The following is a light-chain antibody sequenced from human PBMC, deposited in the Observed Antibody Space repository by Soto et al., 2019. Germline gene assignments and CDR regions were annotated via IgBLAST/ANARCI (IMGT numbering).Light chain of an antibody. CDR3: QHYNEWPLT. V-gene: IGKV3-20*01. CDR2: GAS. Sequence: EIVLTQSPGTLSLSPGERATLSCRASQSVSSSYLAWYQQKPGQAPRLLIYGASSRATGIPDRFSGSGSGTEFTLTINSLQSEDFAVYFCQHYNEWPLTFGGGTKVDIK. CDR1: QSVSSSY. J-gene: IGKJ4*01.